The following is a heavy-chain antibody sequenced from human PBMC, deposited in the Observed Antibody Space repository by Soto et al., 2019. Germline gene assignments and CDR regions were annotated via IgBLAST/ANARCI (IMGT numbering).Heavy chain of an antibody. CDR1: GFSLSTSGMR. D-gene: IGHD7-27*01. Sequence: SGPTLVNPTQTLTLTCTFSGFSLSTSGMRVSWIRQPPGKALEWLARIDWDDDKLYSTSLKTRLTISKDTSKNQVVLTMTNMDPVGTATYYCARTSALPLGYPHGMDVWGQGTTVTVSS. CDR3: ARTSALPLGYPHGMDV. V-gene: IGHV2-70*04. CDR2: IDWDDDK. J-gene: IGHJ6*02.